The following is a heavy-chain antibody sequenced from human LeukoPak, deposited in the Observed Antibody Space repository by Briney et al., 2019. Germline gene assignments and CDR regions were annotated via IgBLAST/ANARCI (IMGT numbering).Heavy chain of an antibody. CDR1: GFTFSSYA. V-gene: IGHV3-30-3*01. CDR3: ARNIRDSSGSLLAIDY. Sequence: GGSLRLSCAASGFTFSSYAMHWVRQAPGKGLEWVAVISYDGSNKYYADSVKGRFTISRDNSKNTLYLQMNSLRAEDTAVYYCARNIRDSSGSLLAIDYWGQGTLVTVSS. D-gene: IGHD3-22*01. CDR2: ISYDGSNK. J-gene: IGHJ4*02.